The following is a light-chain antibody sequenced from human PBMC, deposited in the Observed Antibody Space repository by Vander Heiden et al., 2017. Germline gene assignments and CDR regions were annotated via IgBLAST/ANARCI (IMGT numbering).Light chain of an antibody. CDR2: WAS. V-gene: IGKV4-1*01. CDR1: LSVLYSSDNQSY. J-gene: IGKJ1*01. Sequence: DIVMTHSPDSLAGSLGGWATISCKSSLSVLYSSDNQSYLAWYQQKAGQPPKLLIYWASTRETGVPARFSGSGSATDFTLTISSLQAEDVAVYYCQQYTNSPWTFGQGTKVEIK. CDR3: QQYTNSPWT.